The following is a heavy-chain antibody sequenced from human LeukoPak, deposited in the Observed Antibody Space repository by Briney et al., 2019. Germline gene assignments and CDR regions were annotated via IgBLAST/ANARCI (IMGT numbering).Heavy chain of an antibody. D-gene: IGHD5-12*01. CDR3: ARDFYSGYDLYYYYGMDV. Sequence: SQTLSLTCAISGDSVSSNSVTWNWIRQSPSRGLEWLGRTYYRSKWYNDYAVSVKSRITINPDTSKNQFSLQLNSVTPEDTAVYYCARDFYSGYDLYYYYGMDVWGQGTTVTVSS. J-gene: IGHJ6*02. CDR2: TYYRSKWYN. CDR1: GDSVSSNSVT. V-gene: IGHV6-1*01.